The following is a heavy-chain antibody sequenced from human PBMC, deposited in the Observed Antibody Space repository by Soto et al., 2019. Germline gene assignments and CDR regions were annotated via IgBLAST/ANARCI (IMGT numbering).Heavy chain of an antibody. V-gene: IGHV4-59*08. CDR2: IYYSGST. Sequence: QVQLQESGPGLVKPSETLSLTCTVSGGSISSYYWSWMRQPPGKGLEWIGYIYYSGSTNYNPSLKSRVTISVDTSKNQFSLKLSSVTAADTAVYYCARRYGGTFDYWGQGTLVTVSS. CDR1: GGSISSYY. J-gene: IGHJ4*02. CDR3: ARRYGGTFDY. D-gene: IGHD2-15*01.